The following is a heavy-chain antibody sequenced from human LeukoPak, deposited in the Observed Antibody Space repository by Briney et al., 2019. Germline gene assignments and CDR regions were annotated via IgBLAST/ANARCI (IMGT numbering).Heavy chain of an antibody. CDR2: VSNNGGST. V-gene: IGHV3-64D*06. Sequence: GGSLRLSCSASGFTFNTYAMHWVRQAPGEGLEYVAAVSNNGGSTYYADSVKGRFTISRDNSKNTVNLQMTSLRPEDTALYYCVKDRGYASGWLAFDYWGQGTLVTVSS. CDR3: VKDRGYASGWLAFDY. CDR1: GFTFNTYA. D-gene: IGHD6-19*01. J-gene: IGHJ4*02.